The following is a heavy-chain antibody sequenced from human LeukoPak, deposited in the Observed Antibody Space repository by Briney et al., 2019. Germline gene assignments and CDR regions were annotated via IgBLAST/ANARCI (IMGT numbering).Heavy chain of an antibody. J-gene: IGHJ4*02. CDR2: IKQDGSEK. D-gene: IGHD3-22*01. Sequence: GGSLRLSCAASGFTFSSYWMSWVRQAPGKGLEWVANIKQDGSEKYYVDSVKGRFTISRDNAKNSPYLQMNSLRAEDTAVYYCARDQYYYDSSGYCYYWGQGTLVTVSS. CDR1: GFTFSSYW. V-gene: IGHV3-7*01. CDR3: ARDQYYYDSSGYCYY.